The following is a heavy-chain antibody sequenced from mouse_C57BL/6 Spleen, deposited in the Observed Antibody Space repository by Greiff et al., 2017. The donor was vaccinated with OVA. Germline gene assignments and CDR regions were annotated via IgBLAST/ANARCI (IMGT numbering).Heavy chain of an antibody. V-gene: IGHV1-82*01. CDR3: ASTYYYGSSYDAMDY. J-gene: IGHJ4*01. CDR2: IYPGDGDT. Sequence: VQLQQSGPELVKPGASVKISCKASGYAFSSSWMNWVKQRPGKGLEWIGRIYPGDGDTNYNGKFKGKATLTADKSSSTAYMQLSSLTSEDSAVYFCASTYYYGSSYDAMDYWGQGTSVTVSS. CDR1: GYAFSSSW. D-gene: IGHD1-1*01.